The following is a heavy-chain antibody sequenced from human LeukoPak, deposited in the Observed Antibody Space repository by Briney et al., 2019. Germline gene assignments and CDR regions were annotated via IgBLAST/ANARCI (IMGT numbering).Heavy chain of an antibody. CDR2: MSPNSGNT. CDR1: GYTFTSYD. CDR3: AKITFGGVIDPSYDY. Sequence: GASVKVSCKASGYTFTSYDINWVRQATGQGLEWMGWMSPNSGNTGYAQNFQGRVTMTRNTSISTAYMELSSLRSEDTAVYFCAKITFGGVIDPSYDYWGQGTLVTVSS. J-gene: IGHJ4*02. V-gene: IGHV1-8*01. D-gene: IGHD3-16*02.